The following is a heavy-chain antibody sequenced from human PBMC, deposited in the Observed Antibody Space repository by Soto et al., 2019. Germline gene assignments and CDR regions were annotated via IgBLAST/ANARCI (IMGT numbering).Heavy chain of an antibody. J-gene: IGHJ3*02. V-gene: IGHV3-9*01. CDR2: LSWNSDSI. Sequence: DVQLVESGGGLVQPGRSLRLSCAASGFTFDDYAMHWVRQAPGKGLEWVSGLSWNSDSIGYAVAVKGRFTISRDNVENSLSLQMNSLRAEDTALYYCVKDRTSYLNGFDIWGQGTMVTVS. CDR1: GFTFDDYA. CDR3: VKDRTSYLNGFDI. D-gene: IGHD1-26*01.